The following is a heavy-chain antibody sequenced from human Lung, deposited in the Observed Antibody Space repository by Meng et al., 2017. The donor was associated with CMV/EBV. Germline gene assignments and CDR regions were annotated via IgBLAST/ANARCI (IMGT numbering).Heavy chain of an antibody. Sequence: EVHLVESXXGLVQPGGSLRVSCAASGFNVRDKYMSWVRQAPGKGLEWVCIIYRGDNTYYIDSVKDRFTVSRDNSKNTMYLQMNSLRVEDTAVYYCTGDSVSNPNLDYWGQGTLVTVSS. CDR2: IYRGDNT. D-gene: IGHD3-10*01. J-gene: IGHJ4*02. CDR3: TGDSVSNPNLDY. CDR1: GFNVRDKY. V-gene: IGHV3-66*01.